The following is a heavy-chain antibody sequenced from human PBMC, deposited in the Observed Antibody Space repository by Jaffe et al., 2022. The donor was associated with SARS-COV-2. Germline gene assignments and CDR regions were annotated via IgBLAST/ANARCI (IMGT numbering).Heavy chain of an antibody. D-gene: IGHD3-16*02. CDR2: IYYSANT. V-gene: IGHV4-39*01. Sequence: QLQLQESGPGLVKPSETLSLTCIVSGGSISSSSYYWGWIRQPPGKGLEWIGSIYYSANTYYNPSLKSRVTISVDTSKNQFSLKLSSVIAADTAVYFCARLPYDYVRGSYRGFDYWGQGTLVTVSS. CDR1: GGSISSSSYY. CDR3: ARLPYDYVRGSYRGFDY. J-gene: IGHJ4*02.